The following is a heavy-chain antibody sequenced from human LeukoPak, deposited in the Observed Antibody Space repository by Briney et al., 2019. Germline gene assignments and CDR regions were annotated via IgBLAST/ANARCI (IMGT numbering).Heavy chain of an antibody. CDR2: ISAYNGNT. V-gene: IGHV1-18*01. D-gene: IGHD2-2*01. CDR1: GYTFTSYG. J-gene: IGHJ6*03. CDR3: ARGEEDGVPAAMVYMDV. Sequence: GASVKVSCKASGYTFTSYGISWVRQAPGQGLEWMGWISAYNGNTNYAQKLQGRVTMTTDTSTSTAYMELRSLRSDDTAVYYCARGEEDGVPAAMVYMDVWGKGTTVTVSS.